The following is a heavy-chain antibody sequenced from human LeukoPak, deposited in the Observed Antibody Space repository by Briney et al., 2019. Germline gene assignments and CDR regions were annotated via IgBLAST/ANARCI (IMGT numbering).Heavy chain of an antibody. V-gene: IGHV4-61*02. CDR2: IYTSGST. D-gene: IGHD3-10*01. CDR1: GGSISSSSYY. Sequence: SETLSLTCTVSGGSISSSSYYWSWIRQPAGKGLEWIGRIYTSGSTNYNPSLKSRVTISVDTSKNQFSLKLSSVTAADTAVYYCARGSDYYGSGSSNWQTLLYWGQGTLVTVSS. J-gene: IGHJ4*02. CDR3: ARGSDYYGSGSSNWQTLLY.